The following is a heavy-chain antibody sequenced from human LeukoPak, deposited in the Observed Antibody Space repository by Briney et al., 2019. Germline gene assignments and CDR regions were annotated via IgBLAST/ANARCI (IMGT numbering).Heavy chain of an antibody. Sequence: GGSLRLSCAASGFTFSSYWMSWVGQAPGKGLEWVANLKQDGSDKYYVDSVKGRFTISRDNAKNSLYLQMNSLRAEDTAVYYCARSLGYCSAGSCFPFDYWGQGTLVTVSS. J-gene: IGHJ4*02. D-gene: IGHD2-15*01. V-gene: IGHV3-7*05. CDR3: ARSLGYCSAGSCFPFDY. CDR1: GFTFSSYW. CDR2: LKQDGSDK.